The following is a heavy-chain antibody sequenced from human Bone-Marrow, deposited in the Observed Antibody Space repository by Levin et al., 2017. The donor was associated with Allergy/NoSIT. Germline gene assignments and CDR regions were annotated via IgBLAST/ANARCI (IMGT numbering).Heavy chain of an antibody. V-gene: IGHV1-18*01. D-gene: IGHD3-16*02. CDR3: ARAKPRGYHAHFYYGMDV. CDR2: ISTYNGKT. CDR1: DDSLHTYG. Sequence: ASVKVSCKAPDDSLHTYGIVWVRQAPGQGLEWMGWISTYNGKTHYAQKFQDRVSMTTDISTRTAYLDLRSLRSEDTAVYFCARAKPRGYHAHFYYGMDVWGQGTTVIVSS. J-gene: IGHJ6*02.